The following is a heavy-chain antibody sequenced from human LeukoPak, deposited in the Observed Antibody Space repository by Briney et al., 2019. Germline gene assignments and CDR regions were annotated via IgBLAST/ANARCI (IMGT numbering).Heavy chain of an antibody. CDR2: INQDGNSQ. J-gene: IGHJ4*02. CDR3: ARSLWPEDY. D-gene: IGHD2-21*01. Sequence: PGGSVRLSCEASGFAFSSYGASWVRQAPGKGLEWVANINQDGNSQNYVDSVRGRFTISKDNAKNSVYLQMNSLRAEDTAVYYCARSLWPEDYWGQGILVTVSS. CDR1: GFAFSSYG. V-gene: IGHV3-7*01.